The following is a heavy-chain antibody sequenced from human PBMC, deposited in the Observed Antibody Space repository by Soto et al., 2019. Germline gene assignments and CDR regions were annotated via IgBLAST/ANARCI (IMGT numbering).Heavy chain of an antibody. Sequence: GGSLRLSCAASGFTFRSYAMSWVRQAPGKGLEWVSVVSGSGTNTFYADSVKGRFTMSRDNSKNTLYLQMNSLRAEDTAVYYCAKMNTIPTLINYFDYWGQGALVTVSS. D-gene: IGHD1-1*01. V-gene: IGHV3-23*01. J-gene: IGHJ4*02. CDR1: GFTFRSYA. CDR3: AKMNTIPTLINYFDY. CDR2: VSGSGTNT.